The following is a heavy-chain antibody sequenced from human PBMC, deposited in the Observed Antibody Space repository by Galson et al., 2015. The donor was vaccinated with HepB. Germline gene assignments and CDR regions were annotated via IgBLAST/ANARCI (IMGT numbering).Heavy chain of an antibody. CDR3: AKDLRWYGDSTGELDP. CDR1: GFTFSSYG. J-gene: IGHJ5*02. V-gene: IGHV3-30*18. Sequence: SLRLSCAASGFTFSSYGMHWVRQAPGKGLEWVAVISYDGSNKYYADSVKGRFTISRDNSKNTLYLQMNSLRAEDTAVYYCAKDLRWYGDSTGELDPWGQGTLVTVSS. D-gene: IGHD4-17*01. CDR2: ISYDGSNK.